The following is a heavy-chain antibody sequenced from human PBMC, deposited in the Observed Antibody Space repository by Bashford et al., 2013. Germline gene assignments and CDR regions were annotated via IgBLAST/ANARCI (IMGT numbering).Heavy chain of an antibody. D-gene: IGHD6-13*01. Sequence: VRQAPGKGLEWVSVIYSDGSTYYAESVKGRFTISRDISKNTVYLQMNSLRAEDTAVYYCAKTAAAGEFDYWGQGTLVTVSS. CDR2: IYSDGST. CDR3: AKTAAAGEFDY. V-gene: IGHV3-53*01. J-gene: IGHJ4*02.